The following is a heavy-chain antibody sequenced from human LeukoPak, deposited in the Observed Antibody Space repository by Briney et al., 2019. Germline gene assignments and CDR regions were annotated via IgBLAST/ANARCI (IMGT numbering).Heavy chain of an antibody. CDR1: GGSFSGYY. Sequence: SETLSLTCAVYGGSFSGYYWSWIRQPPGKGLEWIGEINHSGSTNYNPSLKSRVTISVDTSKNQFSLKLSSVTAADTAVYYCARDPRHWGQGTLVTVSS. CDR2: INHSGST. CDR3: ARDPRH. V-gene: IGHV4-34*01. J-gene: IGHJ4*02.